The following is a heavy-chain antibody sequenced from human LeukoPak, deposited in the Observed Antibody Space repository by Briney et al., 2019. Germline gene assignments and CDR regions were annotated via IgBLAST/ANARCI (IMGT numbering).Heavy chain of an antibody. D-gene: IGHD2-21*02. CDR2: IVVGSGNT. V-gene: IGHV1-58*02. J-gene: IGHJ4*02. CDR3: AADLRGYCDGDCLDY. CDR1: GFTFTNSA. Sequence: GTSVKVSCKASGFTFTNSAMQWVRQARGQRLEWIGWIVVGSGNTNYAQKFQERVTISRDMSTGTAYMELSSLRSEDTAVYYCAADLRGYCDGDCLDYWGQGTLVTVSS.